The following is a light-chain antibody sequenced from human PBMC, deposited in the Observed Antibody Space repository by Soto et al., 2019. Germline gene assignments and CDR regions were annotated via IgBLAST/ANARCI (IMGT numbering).Light chain of an antibody. CDR1: QSISSY. CDR3: QQTYNTPFT. J-gene: IGKJ5*01. Sequence: DIQMTQSPSSLSASIGDTVIITCRASQSISSYLNWYQQKPGKAPKVLIYAVSTLQSGVPSRFSGDESVTDFTLTISSLQPEDFATYICQQTYNTPFTFGQGTRLEMK. V-gene: IGKV1-39*01. CDR2: AVS.